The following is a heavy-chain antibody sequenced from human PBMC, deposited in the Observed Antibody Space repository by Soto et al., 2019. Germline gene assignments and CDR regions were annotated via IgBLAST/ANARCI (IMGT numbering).Heavy chain of an antibody. J-gene: IGHJ4*02. CDR2: ISGSGSST. D-gene: IGHD2-15*01. CDR1: GFTFSSYA. Sequence: PGGSLRLSCAASGFTFSSYAMSWVRQAPGKGLEWVSTISGSGSSTYYADSVKGRFTISRDNSKNTLYLQMNSLRAEDTAVYYYAKPKSLALAATDFDYWGQGTQVTVSS. CDR3: AKPKSLALAATDFDY. V-gene: IGHV3-23*01.